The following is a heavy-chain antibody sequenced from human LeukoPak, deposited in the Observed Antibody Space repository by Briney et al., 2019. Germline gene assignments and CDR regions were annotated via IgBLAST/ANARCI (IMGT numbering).Heavy chain of an antibody. Sequence: SQTLALTCTVSGGSNRRGGYYRRLIRQHPVQIHEWIGYIYYSGGIYYNPSLKSRVTISVDTSKNQFSLKLRSVTAADRAVFFFQAEDGIRDFDSRGNWFDPWGQGTLVTVSS. D-gene: IGHD3-9*01. V-gene: IGHV4-31*03. J-gene: IGHJ5*02. CDR3: QAEDGIRDFDSRGNWFDP. CDR1: GGSNRRGGYY. CDR2: IYYSGGI.